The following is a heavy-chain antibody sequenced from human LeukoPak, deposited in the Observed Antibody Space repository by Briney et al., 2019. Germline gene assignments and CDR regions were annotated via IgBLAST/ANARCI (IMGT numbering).Heavy chain of an antibody. D-gene: IGHD6-13*01. V-gene: IGHV3-21*01. J-gene: IGHJ4*02. CDR1: GFTFSSYS. CDR2: ISSGSSYI. CDR3: ARDYSSSWYYFDY. Sequence: PGGSLRLSCAASGFTFSSYSMNWVRQAPGKGLEWVSSISSGSSYIYYADSVKGRFTISRDNAKNSLYLQMNSLRAEDTAVYYCARDYSSSWYYFDYWGQGTLVTVSS.